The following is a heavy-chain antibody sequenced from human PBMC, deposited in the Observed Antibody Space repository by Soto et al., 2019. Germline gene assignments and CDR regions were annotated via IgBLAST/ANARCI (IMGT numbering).Heavy chain of an antibody. Sequence: QVQLQESGPGLLRPSETLSLTCTVSGVSIDNFFWSWIRQTPGKGLEWIGYVSQGGAAAYMSEGGPTGSTPSLGIRPPIPLALPKTHSPLKLPSVPAGAPAAYYCPRDGGGIPVPSNPLGKWFAPWAREPWSPSPQ. V-gene: IGHV4-59*01. CDR1: GVSIDNFF. D-gene: IGHD3-16*01. CDR3: PRDGGGIPVPSNPLGKWFAP. CDR2: VSQGGAA. J-gene: IGHJ5*02.